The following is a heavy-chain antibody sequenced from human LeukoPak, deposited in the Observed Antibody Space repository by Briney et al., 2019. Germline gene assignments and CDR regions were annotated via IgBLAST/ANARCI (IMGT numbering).Heavy chain of an antibody. Sequence: GGSLRLSCAASGFTFSSYGMHWVRQAPGSGLVWVSTIYRDASNTRIADSVKGRFTISRDNAKNTIYLQMNSLRAGDTAVYYCSSIHFPWGQGTLVTVSS. D-gene: IGHD2-2*02. V-gene: IGHV3-74*01. J-gene: IGHJ5*02. CDR2: IYRDASNT. CDR3: SSIHFP. CDR1: GFTFSSYG.